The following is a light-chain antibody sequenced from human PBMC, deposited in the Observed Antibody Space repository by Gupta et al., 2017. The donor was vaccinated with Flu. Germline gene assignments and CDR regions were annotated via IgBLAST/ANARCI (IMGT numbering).Light chain of an antibody. CDR3: QQCFSSHT. J-gene: IGKJ4*01. CDR2: TAF. V-gene: IGKV1-39*01. Sequence: DIQMTQSPSSLSASVGDRVTITCRASQSISRYLNWYQQKPGKAPKLLIFTAFNLQSGVPSRFSGSGSGTDFALTSSRLQPEDFAIYYWQQCFSSHTFGGGTKVEIK. CDR1: QSISRY.